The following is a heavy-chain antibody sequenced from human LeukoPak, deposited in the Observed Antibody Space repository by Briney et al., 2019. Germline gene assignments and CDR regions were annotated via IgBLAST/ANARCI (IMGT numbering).Heavy chain of an antibody. Sequence: GASVKVSCKASGYTFTNYAMHWVRQAPGQRLERMGWINAGNGNTKYSQKFQDRVTITRDTSATTAYMELSSLRSEDTAVYYCARDPAKFWSGHDYWGQGTLVTVSS. D-gene: IGHD3-3*01. V-gene: IGHV1-3*01. CDR1: GYTFTNYA. CDR3: ARDPAKFWSGHDY. J-gene: IGHJ4*02. CDR2: INAGNGNT.